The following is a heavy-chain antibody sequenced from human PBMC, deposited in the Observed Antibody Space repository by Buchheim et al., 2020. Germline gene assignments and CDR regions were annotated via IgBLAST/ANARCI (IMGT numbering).Heavy chain of an antibody. CDR1: GYTFTGYY. V-gene: IGHV1-2*02. CDR3: ARDRIQLWFPKNYYYYGMDV. CDR2: INPNSGGT. Sequence: QVQLVQSRAEVKKPGASVKVSCKASGYTFTGYYMHWVRQAPGQGREWMGWINPNSGGTNYAQKVTGRVTMTRDTCKHNNYMELSRLRSDDTAVYYCARDRIQLWFPKNYYYYGMDVWGQGTT. J-gene: IGHJ6*02. D-gene: IGHD5-18*01.